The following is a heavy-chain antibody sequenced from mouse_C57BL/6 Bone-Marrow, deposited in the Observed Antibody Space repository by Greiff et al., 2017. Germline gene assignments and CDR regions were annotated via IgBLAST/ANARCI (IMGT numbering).Heavy chain of an antibody. J-gene: IGHJ2*01. D-gene: IGHD1-1*01. Sequence: EVQLQQSGPGLVKPSQSLSLTCSVTGYSITSGYYWNWIRQFPGNKLEWMGYISYDGSNNYNPSLKNRISITRDTSKNQFFLKLNSVTTEDTATYYCAKEDYGSSWYYFDYWGQGTTLTVSS. CDR2: ISYDGSN. CDR1: GYSITSGYY. V-gene: IGHV3-6*01. CDR3: AKEDYGSSWYYFDY.